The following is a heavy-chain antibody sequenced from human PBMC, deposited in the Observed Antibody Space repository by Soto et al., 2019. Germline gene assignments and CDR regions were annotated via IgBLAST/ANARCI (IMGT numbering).Heavy chain of an antibody. Sequence: SETLSLTCAVYGGSFSGYYWSWIRQPPGKGLEWIGEINHSGSTNYNPSLKSRVTISVDTSKNQFSLKLSSVTAADTAVYYCARIKDSRGYYYYGMDVWGQGTTVTAPQ. CDR2: INHSGST. CDR3: ARIKDSRGYYYYGMDV. J-gene: IGHJ6*01. CDR1: GGSFSGYY. D-gene: IGHD6-13*01. V-gene: IGHV4-34*01.